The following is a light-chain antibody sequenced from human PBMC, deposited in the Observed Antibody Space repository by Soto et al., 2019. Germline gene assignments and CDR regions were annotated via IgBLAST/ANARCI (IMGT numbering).Light chain of an antibody. CDR3: ASYTRSSTWV. V-gene: IGLV2-14*01. Sequence: QSVLTQPASVSASPGQSITISCTGSSSDVGAYNSVSWFQQHPGKAPKLMIFEVSNRPSGVSNRFSGSKSVNTASLTIAGLQSEDEADYYCASYTRSSTWVFGGGTKLTV. CDR1: SSDVGAYNS. J-gene: IGLJ3*02. CDR2: EVS.